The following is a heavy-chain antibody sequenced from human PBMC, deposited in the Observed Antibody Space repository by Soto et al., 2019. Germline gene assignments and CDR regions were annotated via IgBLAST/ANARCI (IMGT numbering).Heavy chain of an antibody. J-gene: IGHJ4*02. Sequence: EVQLLESGGGLVQPGGSLRLSCAASGFTFSSYAMSWVRQAPGKGLEWVSAISGSGGSTYYADSVKGRFTISRDNSKNTLYLQMNSLRAEDTAVYYWANLPYDILTGHDYWGQGTLVTVSS. CDR1: GFTFSSYA. CDR3: ANLPYDILTGHDY. CDR2: ISGSGGST. V-gene: IGHV3-23*01. D-gene: IGHD3-9*01.